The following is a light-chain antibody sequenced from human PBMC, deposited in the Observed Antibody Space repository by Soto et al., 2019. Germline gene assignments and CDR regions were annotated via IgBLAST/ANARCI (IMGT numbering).Light chain of an antibody. CDR1: QSVSSY. CDR3: QQRKHWPLT. J-gene: IGKJ5*01. Sequence: EIVLTHSPATLSLSPGEIATLSCRASQSVSSYLAWYQQKPGQAPRLLIYDASNRATGVPARFSGSGSGTDFTLTIGSLEPEDVAVYYCQQRKHWPLTFGQGTRLEIK. CDR2: DAS. V-gene: IGKV3-11*01.